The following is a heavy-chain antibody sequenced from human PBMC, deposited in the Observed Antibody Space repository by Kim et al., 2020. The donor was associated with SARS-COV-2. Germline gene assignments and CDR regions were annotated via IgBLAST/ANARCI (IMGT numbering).Heavy chain of an antibody. D-gene: IGHD2-2*02. CDR1: GYTFTDYF. Sequence: ASVKVSCKTSGYTFTDYFMHWVRQAPGQGLEWMGRINPNSGVTNYAQNFQGRVTMTRDTSSNTAYMVLSRLRSDDTAVYYCARDIPSLGKWGQGTLVTVSS. V-gene: IGHV1-2*06. CDR3: ARDIPSLGK. J-gene: IGHJ4*02. CDR2: INPNSGVT.